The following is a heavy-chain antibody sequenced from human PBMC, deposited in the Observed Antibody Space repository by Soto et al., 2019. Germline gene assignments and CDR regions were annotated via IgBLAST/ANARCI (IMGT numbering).Heavy chain of an antibody. CDR1: GFTFSSYG. Sequence: HPGGSLRLSCAASGFTFSSYGMHWVRQAPGKGLEWVAVISYDGSNKYYADSVKGRFTISRDNSKNTLYLQMNSLRAEDTAVYYCAKQGRVNGYPIIYYYYGMDVWGQGTTVTVSS. CDR3: AKQGRVNGYPIIYYYYGMDV. CDR2: ISYDGSNK. J-gene: IGHJ6*02. V-gene: IGHV3-30*18. D-gene: IGHD5-12*01.